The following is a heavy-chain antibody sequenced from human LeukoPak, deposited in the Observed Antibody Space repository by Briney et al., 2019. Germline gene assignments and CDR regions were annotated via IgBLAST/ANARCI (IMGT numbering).Heavy chain of an antibody. D-gene: IGHD6-19*01. J-gene: IGHJ4*02. CDR2: IKHDGSEK. CDR1: GFXFSNYW. Sequence: PGGSLRLSCAASGFXFSNYWISWVRQAPGKGLEWMANIKHDGSEKYCVDSVKGRFTISRDNAKNSLYLQMNSLRAEDTAVYYCARDRPYGRSWAVAEDYWGQGTLVTVSS. V-gene: IGHV3-7*04. CDR3: ARDRPYGRSWAVAEDY.